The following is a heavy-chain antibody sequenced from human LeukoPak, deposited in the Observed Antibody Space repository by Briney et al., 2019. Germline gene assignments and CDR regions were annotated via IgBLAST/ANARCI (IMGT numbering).Heavy chain of an antibody. CDR1: GLTASSNY. CDR2: IYSDGST. D-gene: IGHD6-13*01. V-gene: IGHV3-66*01. CDR3: ARVAAAGPFDY. Sequence: PGGSLRLSCAASGLTASSNYMSWVRQAPGKGLEWVSVIYSDGSTYYADSVKGRFTISRDTSKNTLYLQVNSLRAEDTAVYYCARVAAAGPFDYWGQGTLVTVSS. J-gene: IGHJ4*02.